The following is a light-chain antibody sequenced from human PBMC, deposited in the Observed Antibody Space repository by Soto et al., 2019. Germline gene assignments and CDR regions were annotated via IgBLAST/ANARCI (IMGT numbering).Light chain of an antibody. J-gene: IGKJ4*01. V-gene: IGKV3-15*01. Sequence: EIVMTQSPATLSVSPGERATLSCRASQSVSSKLGWYQQKPGQAPRLLIYGASTRATGIPARFSGSGSGTEFTLTISSLQSEDFAVYYCQQYNNWPLPFGGGTKVDIK. CDR2: GAS. CDR1: QSVSSK. CDR3: QQYNNWPLP.